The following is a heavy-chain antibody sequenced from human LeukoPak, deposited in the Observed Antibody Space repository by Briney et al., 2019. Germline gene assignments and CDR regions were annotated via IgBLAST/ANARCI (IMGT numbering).Heavy chain of an antibody. CDR2: ISAYNGNT. J-gene: IGHJ4*02. Sequence: ASAKVSCKASGYAFSGYGISWVRQAPGQGREWMGWISAYNGNTNYAQKLQGRVTMTTDTSTSTAYMELRSLRSDDTAVYYCARVEYYYGSGSSFDYWGQGTLVTVSS. D-gene: IGHD3-10*01. CDR1: GYAFSGYG. CDR3: ARVEYYYGSGSSFDY. V-gene: IGHV1-18*01.